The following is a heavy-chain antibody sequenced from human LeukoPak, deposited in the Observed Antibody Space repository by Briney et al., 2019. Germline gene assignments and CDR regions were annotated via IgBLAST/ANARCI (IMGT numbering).Heavy chain of an antibody. V-gene: IGHV3-9*03. CDR3: VKDIGLFSGSRNQIDS. D-gene: IGHD1-26*01. CDR1: GFTFYDFA. Sequence: GGSLRLSCAASGFTFYDFAMHWVRQTPGKGLEWVSTISWDSNTIAYADSVKGRFTISRDNAKNSLYLQMKSLRPDDMAFYYCVKDIGLFSGSRNQIDSWGQGTLVTVSS. J-gene: IGHJ4*02. CDR2: ISWDSNTI.